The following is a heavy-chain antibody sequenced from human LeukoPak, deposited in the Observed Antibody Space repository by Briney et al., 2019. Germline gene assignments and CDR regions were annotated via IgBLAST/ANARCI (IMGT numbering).Heavy chain of an antibody. Sequence: GGSLRLSCAASGFTVSSNYMSWVRQAPGKGLEWVSVIYSGGSTYYADSVKGRFTISRDNSKNTLYLQMNSLRAEDTAVYYCARGISNYDFWSGYFSTDAFDIWGQGTMVTVSS. J-gene: IGHJ3*02. D-gene: IGHD3-3*01. CDR1: GFTVSSNY. V-gene: IGHV3-53*01. CDR3: ARGISNYDFWSGYFSTDAFDI. CDR2: IYSGGST.